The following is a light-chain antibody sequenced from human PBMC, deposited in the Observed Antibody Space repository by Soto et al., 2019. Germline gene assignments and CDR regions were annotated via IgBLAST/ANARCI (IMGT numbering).Light chain of an antibody. Sequence: DIQTTQSPSSVSASVGDRVTMTCRASQGLSSWLAWYQQKPGKAPKLLIYAASSLQSGVPSRFSGTASGTEFTLTISSLQPEDFATYFCQQANSFPLTFGGGTKVDIK. CDR1: QGLSSW. J-gene: IGKJ4*01. V-gene: IGKV1D-12*01. CDR2: AAS. CDR3: QQANSFPLT.